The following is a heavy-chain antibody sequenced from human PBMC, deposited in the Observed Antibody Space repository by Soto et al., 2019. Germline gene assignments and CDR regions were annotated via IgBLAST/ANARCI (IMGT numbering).Heavy chain of an antibody. CDR3: ARAHTSIAARPASYHYYYYYMDV. V-gene: IGHV4-59*01. D-gene: IGHD6-6*01. J-gene: IGHJ6*03. CDR1: GGSISSYY. CDR2: IYYSGST. Sequence: SETLSLTCTVSGGSISSYYWSWIRQPPGKGLEWIGYIYYSGSTNYNPSLKSRVTISVDTSKNQFSLKLSSVTAADTAVYYCARAHTSIAARPASYHYYYYYMDVWGKGTTVTAP.